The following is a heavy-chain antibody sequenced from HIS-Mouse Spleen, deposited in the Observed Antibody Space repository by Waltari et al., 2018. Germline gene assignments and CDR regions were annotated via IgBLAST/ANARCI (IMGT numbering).Heavy chain of an antibody. D-gene: IGHD3-3*01. J-gene: IGHJ5*02. CDR1: GGSISSYY. V-gene: IGHV4-59*06. CDR2: IYYSGST. Sequence: QVQLQESGPGLVKPSETLSLTCTVSGGSISSYYWSWIRQPAGKGLEWIGYIYYSGSTYYNPSLKSRVTIAVETSKNQFSLKLSSVTAADTAVYYCARSPYYDFWSGYSDNWFDPWGQGTLVTVSS. CDR3: ARSPYYDFWSGYSDNWFDP.